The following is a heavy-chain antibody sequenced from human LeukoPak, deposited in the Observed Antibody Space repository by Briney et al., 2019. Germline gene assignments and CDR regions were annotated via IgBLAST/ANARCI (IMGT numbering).Heavy chain of an antibody. Sequence: PSETLSLTCAVYGGSFSGYYWSWIRQPPGKGLEWIGEINHSGSTNYNPSLRSRVTISVDTSKNQFSLKLSSVTAADTAVYYCGRRVYRVSFGVSPDYWGQGTLVTVSS. D-gene: IGHD3-10*01. CDR3: GRRVYRVSFGVSPDY. J-gene: IGHJ4*02. CDR2: INHSGST. V-gene: IGHV4-34*01. CDR1: GGSFSGYY.